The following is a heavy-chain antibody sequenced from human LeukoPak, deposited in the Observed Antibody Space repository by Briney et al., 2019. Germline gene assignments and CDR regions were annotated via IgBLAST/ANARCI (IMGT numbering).Heavy chain of an antibody. CDR1: EFTFEDYA. V-gene: IGHV3-9*01. Sequence: PGGSLSLSCAASEFTFEDYAMHWVRQAAGKGPEWVAGISWDSISMDYADSVKGRFTISRDNAKKSLYLQMSSLRAEDTALYYCAKTRSGLLLTGTNVLDLWGQGTLVSVSS. CDR2: ISWDSISM. J-gene: IGHJ3*01. CDR3: AKTRSGLLLTGTNVLDL. D-gene: IGHD3-10*01.